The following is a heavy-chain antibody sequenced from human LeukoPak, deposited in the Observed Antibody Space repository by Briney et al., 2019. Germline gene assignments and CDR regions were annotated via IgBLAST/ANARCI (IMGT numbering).Heavy chain of an antibody. Sequence: LSLTCTVSGGSISSSSYYWGWIRQPPGKGLEWVAVISYDGSNKYYADSVKGRFTISRDNSKNTLYLQMNSLRAEDTAVYYCARDPPWGDFWSGYADAFDIWGQGTMVTVSS. CDR1: GGSISSSS. CDR3: ARDPPWGDFWSGYADAFDI. D-gene: IGHD3-3*01. CDR2: ISYDGSNK. V-gene: IGHV3-30-3*01. J-gene: IGHJ3*02.